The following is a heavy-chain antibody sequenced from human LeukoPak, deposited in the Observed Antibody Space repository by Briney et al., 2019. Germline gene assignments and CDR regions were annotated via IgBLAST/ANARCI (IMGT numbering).Heavy chain of an antibody. CDR3: ARSSPLVALYAFDI. CDR1: GGSISSYY. V-gene: IGHV4-59*01. D-gene: IGHD2-8*02. CDR2: IYYSGST. J-gene: IGHJ3*02. Sequence: SETLSLTCTVSGGSISSYYWSWIRQPPGKGLEWIGYIYYSGSTNYNPSLKSRVTISVDTSKNQFSLKLSSVTAADTAVYYCARSSPLVALYAFDIWGQGTMVTVSS.